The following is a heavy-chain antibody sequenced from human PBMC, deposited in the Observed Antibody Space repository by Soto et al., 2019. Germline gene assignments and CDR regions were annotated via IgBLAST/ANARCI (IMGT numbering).Heavy chain of an antibody. J-gene: IGHJ5*02. V-gene: IGHV4-34*01. D-gene: IGHD3-9*01. CDR3: VRTSDYDILTGYYPYWCDP. Sequence: LSLTCAVYGGSFSGYYWSWIRQPPGKGLEWCGEINHSGSTNYNPSLKSRVTISVDTSKKQFSLKLSSVTAADTAVYYCVRTSDYDILTGYYPYWCDPWGQGTLVTVSS. CDR1: GGSFSGYY. CDR2: INHSGST.